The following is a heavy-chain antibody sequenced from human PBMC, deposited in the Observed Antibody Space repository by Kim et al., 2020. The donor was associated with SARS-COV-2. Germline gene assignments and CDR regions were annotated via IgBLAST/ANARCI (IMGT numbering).Heavy chain of an antibody. D-gene: IGHD6-19*01. CDR2: INPSGGST. Sequence: ASVKVSCKASGYTFTSYYMHWVRQAPGQGLEWMGIINPSGGSTSYAQKFQGRVTMTRDTSTSTVYMELSSLRSEDTAVYYCARVPSLEYSSGRYYFDYWGQGTLVTVSS. CDR1: GYTFTSYY. CDR3: ARVPSLEYSSGRYYFDY. J-gene: IGHJ4*02. V-gene: IGHV1-46*01.